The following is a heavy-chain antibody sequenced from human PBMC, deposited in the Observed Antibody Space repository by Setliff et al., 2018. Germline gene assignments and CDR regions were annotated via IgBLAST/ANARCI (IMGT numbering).Heavy chain of an antibody. CDR2: ISGRSGTI. CDR1: GFTFSDYS. CDR3: ARDCAGRGHGFDI. D-gene: IGHD1-26*01. Sequence: GGSLRLSCAASGFTFSDYSMTWIRRAPGKGLEWVAYISGRSGTIYYADSLKDRFSISRDNDKSSLYLQMNSLRADDTAVYYCARDCAGRGHGFDIWGHGTLVTVSS. J-gene: IGHJ3*02. V-gene: IGHV3-48*01.